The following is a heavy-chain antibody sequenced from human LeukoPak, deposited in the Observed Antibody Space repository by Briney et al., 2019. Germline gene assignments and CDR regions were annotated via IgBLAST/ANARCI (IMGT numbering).Heavy chain of an antibody. J-gene: IGHJ5*02. V-gene: IGHV3-7*01. CDR2: TKEDGSGT. CDR1: GFTFSSYG. CDR3: ARDKGVVGQFDP. D-gene: IGHD3-3*01. Sequence: GGSLRLSCAASGFTFSSYGMSWVRQAPGQGLEWVADTKEDGSGTYYVDSVKGRFTISRDNAKKSLYLQMNSLRAEDTAVYYCARDKGVVGQFDPWGQGTLVTVSS.